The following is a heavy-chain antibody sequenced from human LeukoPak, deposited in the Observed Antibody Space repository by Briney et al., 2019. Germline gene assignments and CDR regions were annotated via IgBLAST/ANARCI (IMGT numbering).Heavy chain of an antibody. CDR3: AKDGYGSGRPLYGMDV. V-gene: IGHV3-23*01. J-gene: IGHJ6*02. Sequence: PGGSLRLSCAASGFTFSSYAMSWVRQAPGKGLEWVSAISGSGGSTYYADSVKGRFTISRDNSKNTLYLQMNSLRAEDTAVYYCAKDGYGSGRPLYGMDVGGQGTTVTVSS. D-gene: IGHD3-10*01. CDR2: ISGSGGST. CDR1: GFTFSSYA.